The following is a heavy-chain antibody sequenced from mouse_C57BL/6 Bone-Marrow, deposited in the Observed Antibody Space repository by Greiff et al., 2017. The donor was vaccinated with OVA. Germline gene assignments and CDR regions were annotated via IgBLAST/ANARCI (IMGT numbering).Heavy chain of an antibody. CDR3: ARPRKFAY. V-gene: IGHV5-6*01. CDR1: GFTFSSYG. J-gene: IGHJ3*01. CDR2: ISSGGSYT. Sequence: EVKLVESGGDLVKPGGSLKLSCAASGFTFSSYGMSWVRQTPDKRLGWVATISSGGSYTYYPASVKGRFTSSRDNAKNTLYLQMSSLKSEDTAMYYCARPRKFAYWGQGTLVTVSA.